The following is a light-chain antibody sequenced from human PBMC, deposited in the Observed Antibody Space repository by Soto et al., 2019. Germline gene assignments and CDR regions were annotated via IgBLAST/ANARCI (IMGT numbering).Light chain of an antibody. Sequence: VLTQPASVSGSPGQSITISCTGSSSDIGGHNHVSWYQQHPGKAPKLIIYEVGNRPSGVSNRFSGSKSGNTASLTISGFQAEDEADYYCDSYTSSSTHVFGTGTKVTVL. CDR2: EVG. V-gene: IGLV2-14*01. CDR3: DSYTSSSTHV. J-gene: IGLJ1*01. CDR1: SSDIGGHNH.